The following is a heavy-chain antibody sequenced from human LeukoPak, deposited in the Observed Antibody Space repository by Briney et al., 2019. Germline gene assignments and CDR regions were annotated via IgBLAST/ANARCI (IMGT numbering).Heavy chain of an antibody. J-gene: IGHJ6*04. CDR1: GFTFSSYE. D-gene: IGHD3-10*02. CDR2: ISSSGSTI. V-gene: IGHV3-48*03. Sequence: GGSLRLSCAASGFTFSSYEMNWVRQAPGKGLEWVSYISSSGSTIYYADPVKGRFTISRDNAKNSLYLQMNSLRAEDTAVYYCAEHGITMIGGVWGKGTTVTISS. CDR3: AEHGITMIGGV.